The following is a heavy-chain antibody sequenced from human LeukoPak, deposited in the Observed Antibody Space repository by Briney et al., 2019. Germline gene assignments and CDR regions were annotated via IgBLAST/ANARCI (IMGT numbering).Heavy chain of an antibody. V-gene: IGHV4-39*07. D-gene: IGHD6-19*01. Sequence: PSETLSLTCTVSGGSISSSSYYWGWIRQPPGKGLEWIGSIYYSGSTYYNPSLKSRVTISVDTSKNQFSLKLSSVTAADTAVYYCARDLSSGWLKVWFDPWGQGTLVTVSS. CDR2: IYYSGST. J-gene: IGHJ5*02. CDR3: ARDLSSGWLKVWFDP. CDR1: GGSISSSSYY.